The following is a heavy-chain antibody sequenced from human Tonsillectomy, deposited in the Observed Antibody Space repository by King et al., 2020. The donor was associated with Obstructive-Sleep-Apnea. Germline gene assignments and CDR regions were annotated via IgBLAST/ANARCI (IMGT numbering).Heavy chain of an antibody. J-gene: IGHJ5*02. CDR1: GGSISSSSYY. D-gene: IGHD2-15*01. CDR3: MIVVVNNWFDP. CDR2: IYYSGST. Sequence: QLQESGPGLVKPSETLSLTCTVSGGSISSSSYYWGWIRQPPGKGLEWIGSIYYSGSTYYNPSLNGRVTISVDTSKNQFSLKLSSVTAADTAVYYCMIVVVNNWFDPWGQGTLVTVSS. V-gene: IGHV4-39*07.